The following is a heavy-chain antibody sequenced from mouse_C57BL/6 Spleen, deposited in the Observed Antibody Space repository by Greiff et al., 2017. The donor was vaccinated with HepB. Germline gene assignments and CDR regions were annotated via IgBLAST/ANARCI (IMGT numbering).Heavy chain of an antibody. J-gene: IGHJ1*03. CDR1: GFTFSDFY. CDR3: ARDARDDWYFDV. D-gene: IGHD3-3*01. CDR2: SRNKANDYTT. V-gene: IGHV7-1*01. Sequence: EVQLVESGGGLVQSGRSLRLSCATSGFTFSDFYMEWVRQAPGKGLEWIAASRNKANDYTTEYSASVKGRFIVSRDTSQSILYLQMNALRAEDTAIYYCARDARDDWYFDVWGTGTTVTVSS.